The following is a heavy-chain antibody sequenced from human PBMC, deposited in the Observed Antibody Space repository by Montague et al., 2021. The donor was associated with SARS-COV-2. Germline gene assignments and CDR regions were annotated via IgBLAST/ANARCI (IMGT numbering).Heavy chain of an antibody. D-gene: IGHD3-10*01. CDR2: IHHGGST. CDR1: GGSLSTYS. Sequence: DTLSLSCAVHGGSLSTYSWNWIRQPPGKGLEWIGEIHHGGSTNYNPSLKSRVTISADTSKNQFSLKLTSVAAADTAVYYCARLGDGVVPSPILGVGPYYSYYYMDVWGKGTTVTVSS. CDR3: ARLGDGVVPSPILGVGPYYSYYYMDV. J-gene: IGHJ6*03. V-gene: IGHV4-34*01.